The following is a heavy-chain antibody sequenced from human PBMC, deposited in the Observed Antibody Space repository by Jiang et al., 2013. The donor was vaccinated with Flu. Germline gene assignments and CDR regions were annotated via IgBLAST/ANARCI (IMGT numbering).Heavy chain of an antibody. CDR2: IHYSGST. Sequence: SGSGLVKPSETLSLNCDVSGVSISNSYSNYYWNWIRQSPGKGPEWIGDIHYSGSTNYNPSLNSRVTISLDTSKNQFSLRLNSVTAADTAVYYCAIRVGAPSHFDYWGQGTLVTVSS. V-gene: IGHV4-61*01. J-gene: IGHJ4*02. D-gene: IGHD1-26*01. CDR1: GVSISNSYSNYY. CDR3: AIRVGAPSHFDY.